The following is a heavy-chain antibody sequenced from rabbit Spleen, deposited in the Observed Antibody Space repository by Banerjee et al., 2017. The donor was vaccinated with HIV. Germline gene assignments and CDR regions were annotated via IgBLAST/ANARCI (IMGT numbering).Heavy chain of an antibody. J-gene: IGHJ4*01. Sequence: QEQLVESGGGLVQPGGSLKLSCTASGFDFSNYGVTWVRQAPGKGLEWIGYIEPIFGNTYYASWVNGRFTISSHNAQNTLYLQLTSLAAADTATYFCARGRAGYDDAVGDDFIWFFFNLWGPGPLVTVS. V-gene: IGHV1S47*01. D-gene: IGHD6-1*01. CDR2: IEPIFGNT. CDR3: ARGRAGYDDAVGDDFIWFFFNL. CDR1: GFDFSNYG.